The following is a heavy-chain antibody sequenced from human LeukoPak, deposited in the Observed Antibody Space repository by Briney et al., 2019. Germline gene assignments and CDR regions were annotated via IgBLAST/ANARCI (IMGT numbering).Heavy chain of an antibody. Sequence: GGSLRLSCAASGFTFSSYAMRWVRQAPGKGLEGVSAISGSGGSTYYADSVKGRFTISRDNSKNTLYLQMNSLRAEDTAVYYCAKDGPDIVVVVAAHAEYFQHWGQGTLVTVSS. CDR1: GFTFSSYA. D-gene: IGHD2-15*01. V-gene: IGHV3-23*01. CDR2: ISGSGGST. J-gene: IGHJ1*01. CDR3: AKDGPDIVVVVAAHAEYFQH.